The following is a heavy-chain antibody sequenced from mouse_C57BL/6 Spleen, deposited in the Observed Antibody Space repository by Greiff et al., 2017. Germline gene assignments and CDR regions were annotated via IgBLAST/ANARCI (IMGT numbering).Heavy chain of an antibody. D-gene: IGHD1-1*01. CDR2: SNPSTGGT. Sequence: EVQLQQSGPELVKPGASVKISCKASGYSFTGYYMNWVKQSPEKSLEWIGESNPSTGGTTYNQKFKAKATLTVDKSSSTAYMQLKSLTSEDSAVYYCARKLNYYGSSPHWYFDVWGTGTTVTVSS. J-gene: IGHJ1*03. V-gene: IGHV1-42*01. CDR3: ARKLNYYGSSPHWYFDV. CDR1: GYSFTGYY.